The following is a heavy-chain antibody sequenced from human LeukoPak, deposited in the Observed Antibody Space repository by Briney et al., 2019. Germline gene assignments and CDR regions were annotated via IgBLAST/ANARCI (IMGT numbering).Heavy chain of an antibody. CDR2: ISGSGDTT. D-gene: IGHD6-6*01. V-gene: IGHV3-23*01. CDR1: GFTFINYA. J-gene: IGHJ1*01. CDR3: AKGPPSSSAQYFQH. Sequence: GGSLRLSCAASGFTFINYAMSWVRQAPGKGLEWVSGISGSGDTTYYADSVMGRFTISRDNSKNTLFLQMNSLRAEDTAVYYCAKGPPSSSAQYFQHWGQGTLVTVSS.